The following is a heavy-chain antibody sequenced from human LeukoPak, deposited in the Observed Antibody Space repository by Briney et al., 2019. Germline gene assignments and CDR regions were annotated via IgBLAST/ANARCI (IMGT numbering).Heavy chain of an antibody. CDR2: ISYSGST. CDR1: GGSISSGGYY. J-gene: IGHJ4*02. CDR3: ARRYGELGATFDY. V-gene: IGHV4-31*03. Sequence: SETLSLTCTVSGGSISSGGYYWSWIRQNPGKGLEWIGYISYSGSTYYNPSLKSRITISVDTSKNQFSLKLSSVTAADTAEYYCARRYGELGATFDYWGQGTLVTVSS. D-gene: IGHD1-26*01.